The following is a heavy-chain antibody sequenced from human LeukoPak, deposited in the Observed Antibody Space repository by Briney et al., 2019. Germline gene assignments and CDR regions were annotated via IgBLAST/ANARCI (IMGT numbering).Heavy chain of an antibody. J-gene: IGHJ5*02. CDR3: ARTGTIFGVVIIDGPFDP. CDR1: GYTFTSYD. Sequence: GASVKVSCKASGYTFTSYDINWVRQATGQGLEWMGLMNPNSGNTGYAQKFQGRVTMTRNTSISTAYMELSSLRSEDTAVYYCARTGTIFGVVIIDGPFDPWGQGTLVTVSS. D-gene: IGHD3-3*01. CDR2: MNPNSGNT. V-gene: IGHV1-8*01.